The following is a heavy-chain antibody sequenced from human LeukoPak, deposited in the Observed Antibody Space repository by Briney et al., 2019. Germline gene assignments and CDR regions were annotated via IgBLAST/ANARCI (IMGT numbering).Heavy chain of an antibody. CDR1: GGSISSSSYY. D-gene: IGHD2-8*01. Sequence: SETLSLTCTVPGGSISSSSYYWGWIRQPPGKGLEWIGSIYYSGSTYYNPSLKSRVTISVDTSKNQFSLKLSSVTAADTAVYYCARLKRTGYCTSGVCYFDYWGQGTLVTVSS. J-gene: IGHJ4*02. V-gene: IGHV4-39*01. CDR2: IYYSGST. CDR3: ARLKRTGYCTSGVCYFDY.